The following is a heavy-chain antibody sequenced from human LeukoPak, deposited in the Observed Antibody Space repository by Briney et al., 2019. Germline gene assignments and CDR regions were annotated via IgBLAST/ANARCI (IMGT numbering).Heavy chain of an antibody. J-gene: IGHJ6*02. V-gene: IGHV4-4*07. D-gene: IGHD6-13*01. CDR2: IYTSGST. Sequence: SETLSLTCTASGGSISSYYWSWIRQPAGKGLEWIGRIYTSGSTNYNPSLKSRVTMSVDTSKNQFSLKLSSVTAADTAVYYCARGSSSWYGEYCYGMDVWGQGTTVTVSS. CDR3: ARGSSSWYGEYCYGMDV. CDR1: GGSISSYY.